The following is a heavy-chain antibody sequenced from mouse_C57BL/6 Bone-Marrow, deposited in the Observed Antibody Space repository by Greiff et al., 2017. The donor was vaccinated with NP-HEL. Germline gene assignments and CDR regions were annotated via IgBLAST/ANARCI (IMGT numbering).Heavy chain of an antibody. CDR3: ARSIYYGNYGSWFAY. CDR2: IWTGGGT. CDR1: GFSLTSYA. Sequence: VKVVESGPGLVAPSQSLSITCTVSGFSLTSYAISWVRQPPGKGLEWLGVIWTGGGTNYNSALKSRLSISKDNSKSQVFLKMNSLQTDDTARYYCARSIYYGNYGSWFAYWGQGTLVTVSA. J-gene: IGHJ3*01. D-gene: IGHD2-1*01. V-gene: IGHV2-9-1*01.